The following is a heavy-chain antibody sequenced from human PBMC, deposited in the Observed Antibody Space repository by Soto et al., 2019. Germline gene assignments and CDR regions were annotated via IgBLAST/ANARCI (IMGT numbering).Heavy chain of an antibody. V-gene: IGHV4-59*08. Sequence: SETLSLTCTVSGGSISSYYWSWIRQPPGKGLEWIGYIYYSGSTNYNPSLKSRVTISVDTSKNQFSLKLSSVTAADTAVYYCAAALRLGELSPPVVYFAYWGQGTLVTVSS. CDR2: IYYSGST. J-gene: IGHJ4*02. D-gene: IGHD3-16*02. CDR3: AAALRLGELSPPVVYFAY. CDR1: GGSISSYY.